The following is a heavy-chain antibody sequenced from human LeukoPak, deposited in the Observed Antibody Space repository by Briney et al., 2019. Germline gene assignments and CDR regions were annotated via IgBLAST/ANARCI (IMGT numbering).Heavy chain of an antibody. V-gene: IGHV4-39*01. Sequence: PSETLSLTCTVSGGSISSSSYYWGWIRQPPGKGLEWIGSIYYSGSTFYNPSLKSRVTLSVDTSKNQFSLKLSSVTATDTAVYYCAKTQTRVVWGKGTTVTVSS. D-gene: IGHD3-10*01. J-gene: IGHJ6*03. CDR1: GGSISSSSYY. CDR3: AKTQTRVV. CDR2: IYYSGST.